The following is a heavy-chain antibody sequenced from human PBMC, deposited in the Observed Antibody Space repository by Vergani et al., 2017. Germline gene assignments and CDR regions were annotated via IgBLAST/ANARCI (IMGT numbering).Heavy chain of an antibody. V-gene: IGHV1-69*04. J-gene: IGHJ4*02. D-gene: IGHD6-13*01. CDR1: GGTFSSYA. Sequence: QVQLVQSGAEVKKPGSSVKVSCKASGGTFSSYAISWVRQAPGQGLEWMGRIIPILGIANYAQKFQGRVTITADKSTSTAYMELSSLRSEDTAVYYCARDAVYSSSWYVGHWGQGTLVTVSS. CDR2: IIPILGIA. CDR3: ARDAVYSSSWYVGH.